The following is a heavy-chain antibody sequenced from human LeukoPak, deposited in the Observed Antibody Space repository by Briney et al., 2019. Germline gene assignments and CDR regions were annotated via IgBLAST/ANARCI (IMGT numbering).Heavy chain of an antibody. D-gene: IGHD3-22*01. CDR3: ARGRSHYYDSSGYYYVFDY. Sequence: SETLSLTCAVYGGSFSGYYWSWIRQPPGKGLELIGEINHSGSTNYNPSLKSRVTISVDTSKNQFSLKLSSVTAADTAVYYCARGRSHYYDSSGYYYVFDYWGQGTLVTVSS. CDR1: GGSFSGYY. J-gene: IGHJ4*02. CDR2: INHSGST. V-gene: IGHV4-34*01.